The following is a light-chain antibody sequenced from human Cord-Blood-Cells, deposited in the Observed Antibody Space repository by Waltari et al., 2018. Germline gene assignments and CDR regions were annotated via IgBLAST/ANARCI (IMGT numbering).Light chain of an antibody. V-gene: IGKV1-39*01. J-gene: IGKJ1*01. CDR3: EQSYSTPRT. Sequence: DIQMTQSPSSLSASVGDRVTITCRASQSISSYLNWYQQKPGKAPKLLIYAASSLQSGVPSSVSGSGSGTDLNLTISSLQPEYFATYYCEQSYSTPRTFGKGTKVDIK. CDR1: QSISSY. CDR2: AAS.